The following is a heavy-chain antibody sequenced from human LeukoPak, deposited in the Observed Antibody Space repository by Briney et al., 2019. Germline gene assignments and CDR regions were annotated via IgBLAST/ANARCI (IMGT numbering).Heavy chain of an antibody. J-gene: IGHJ3*02. CDR3: ARTNYYDSSGYGAFDI. CDR1: GGTFSSYA. V-gene: IGHV1-69*05. Sequence: SVKVSCKASGGTFSSYAISWVRQAPGQGLEWMGGVIPIFGTANYAQKFQGRVTITTDESTSTAYMELSSLRSDDTAVYYCARTNYYDSSGYGAFDIWGQGTMVTVSS. CDR2: VIPIFGTA. D-gene: IGHD3-22*01.